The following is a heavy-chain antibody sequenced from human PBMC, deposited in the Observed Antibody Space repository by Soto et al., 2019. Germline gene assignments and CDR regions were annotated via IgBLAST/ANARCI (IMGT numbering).Heavy chain of an antibody. CDR3: TRHDFILYGMDV. J-gene: IGHJ6*02. Sequence: EVQLVESGGGLVQHGGSLKLSCAASGFTFSGSAMHWVRQASGKGLEWVGRIRSKANSYATAYAASVKGRFTISRDDSKNTAYLQMNSLKTEDTAVYYCTRHDFILYGMDVWGQGTTVTVSS. CDR2: IRSKANSYAT. D-gene: IGHD2-21*01. CDR1: GFTFSGSA. V-gene: IGHV3-73*02.